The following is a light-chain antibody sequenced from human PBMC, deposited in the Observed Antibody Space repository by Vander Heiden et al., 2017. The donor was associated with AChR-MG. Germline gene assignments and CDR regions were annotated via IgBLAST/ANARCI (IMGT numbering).Light chain of an antibody. V-gene: IGKV3-11*01. J-gene: IGKJ4*01. Sequence: EIVFTQSPATLSLSPGARATLPCRASQSVSSNLAWYQQKPGQAPRLLIFDASYRATGIPARFNGSGSATDFTLIISTLEPEDFAVYYCQQRRSRPAVTFGGGTKVEVK. CDR3: QQRRSRPAVT. CDR1: QSVSSN. CDR2: DAS.